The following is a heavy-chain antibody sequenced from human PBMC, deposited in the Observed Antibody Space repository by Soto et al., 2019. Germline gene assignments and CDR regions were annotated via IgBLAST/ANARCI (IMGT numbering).Heavy chain of an antibody. Sequence: GGSLRLSCAASGFTFSSYAMTGVRQPPGKGRKWVSAVRGRDGNTYYADSVKGRFTVSRDSSKDTLSLKMNSLRAEDTAVYVCAKGPGPGNYGMGVWGPGTTVTVSS. CDR1: GFTFSSYA. CDR2: VRGRDGNT. CDR3: AKGPGPGNYGMGV. V-gene: IGHV3-23*01. J-gene: IGHJ6*01.